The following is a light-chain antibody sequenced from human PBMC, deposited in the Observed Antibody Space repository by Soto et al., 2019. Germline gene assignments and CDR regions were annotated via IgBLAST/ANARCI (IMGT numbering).Light chain of an antibody. CDR1: QSVSSN. J-gene: IGKJ4*01. Sequence: EIVMTQSPANLSVSPGERATRACRASQSVSSNLAWYQQKPGQAPRLLIYGASTRATGIPARFSGSGSGTEFTLTISSLQSEDFAVYYCQQYNNWPPLTFGGGTKVDIK. V-gene: IGKV3-15*01. CDR2: GAS. CDR3: QQYNNWPPLT.